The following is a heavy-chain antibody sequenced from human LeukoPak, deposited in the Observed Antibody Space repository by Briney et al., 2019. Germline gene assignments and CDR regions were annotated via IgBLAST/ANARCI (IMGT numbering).Heavy chain of an antibody. CDR1: GGSISGYY. CDR2: IYYSGST. CDR3: ARVGYSSSSYGAFDI. Sequence: PSETLSLTCTVSGGSISGYYWSWIQQPPGKGLEWIGYIYYSGSTNYNPSLKSRVTISVDTSKNQFSLKLSSVTAADTAVYYCARVGYSSSSYGAFDIWGQGKMVTVSS. J-gene: IGHJ3*02. D-gene: IGHD6-6*01. V-gene: IGHV4-59*01.